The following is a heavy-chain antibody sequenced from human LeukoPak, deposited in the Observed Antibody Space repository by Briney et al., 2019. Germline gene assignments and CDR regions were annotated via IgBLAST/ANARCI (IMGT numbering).Heavy chain of an antibody. Sequence: GGSLRLSCAASGFTFSSYAMSWVRQAPGKGLEWVSAISGSGGSTYYADSVKGRFTISRDNSKNQLYLQMNSLRAEDTAVYYCAKDRWGGVAVAPDYWGQGTLVTVSS. V-gene: IGHV3-23*01. J-gene: IGHJ4*02. CDR3: AKDRWGGVAVAPDY. CDR1: GFTFSSYA. D-gene: IGHD6-19*01. CDR2: ISGSGGST.